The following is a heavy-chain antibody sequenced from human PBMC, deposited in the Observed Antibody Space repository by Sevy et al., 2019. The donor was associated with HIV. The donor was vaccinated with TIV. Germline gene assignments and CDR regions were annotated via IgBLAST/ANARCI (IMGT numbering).Heavy chain of an antibody. J-gene: IGHJ5*02. Sequence: ASVKVSCKASGGTFSSYAISWVRQAPGQGLEWMGGIIPIFGTANYAQKFQGRVTITADESTSTAYMELSSLSSGVTAVSYCGRVKLGSSGWYNWFDPWGQGTLVTVS. D-gene: IGHD6-19*01. CDR2: IIPIFGTA. CDR1: GGTFSSYA. V-gene: IGHV1-69*13. CDR3: GRVKLGSSGWYNWFDP.